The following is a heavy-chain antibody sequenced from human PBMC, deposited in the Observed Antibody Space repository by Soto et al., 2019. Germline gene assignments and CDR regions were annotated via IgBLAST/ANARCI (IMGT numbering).Heavy chain of an antibody. CDR2: IEIGGST. D-gene: IGHD3-9*01. CDR1: GGNFSGYC. CDR3: ASRILASGDS. V-gene: IGHV4-34*01. Sequence: HSVTLPLRWAVDGGNFSGYCGTWIRQPPGKGLEWIGYIEIGGSTSYIPSLKSRVTISLDTSKNQFSLRLSSVTVADTGVYYCASRILASGDSGGQGTRVPVSS. J-gene: IGHJ4*02.